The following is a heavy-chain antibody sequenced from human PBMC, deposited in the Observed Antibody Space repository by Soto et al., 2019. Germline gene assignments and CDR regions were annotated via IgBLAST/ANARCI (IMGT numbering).Heavy chain of an antibody. CDR3: ARDIAYDIDY. V-gene: IGHV1-18*01. CDR2: IYSKEGKI. J-gene: IGHJ4*02. CDR1: GYIFNNYG. Sequence: QVQLVQSGAEVQKPGASVKVSCKASGYIFNNYGISWVRQAPGQGLEWMGWIYSKEGKINFAQKFQGRVTLTTDTCTSTAYIELRILRFDDSAVYFCARDIAYDIDYWGQGTLVTVSS. D-gene: IGHD5-12*01.